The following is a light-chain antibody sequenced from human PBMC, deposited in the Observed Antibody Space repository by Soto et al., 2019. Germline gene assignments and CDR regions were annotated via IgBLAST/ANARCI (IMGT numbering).Light chain of an antibody. J-gene: IGLJ2*01. V-gene: IGLV2-18*02. CDR1: SSDVGSYNH. CDR2: DVS. Sequence: QSALTQPPSVSGSPGQSVTISCTGTSSDVGSYNHVSWYQQPPGTAPKLMIYDVSNRPSGVPDRFSGSKSGNTASLTISGLQAEDESDYYCSSYTTSSTLVFGGGTKLTV. CDR3: SSYTTSSTLV.